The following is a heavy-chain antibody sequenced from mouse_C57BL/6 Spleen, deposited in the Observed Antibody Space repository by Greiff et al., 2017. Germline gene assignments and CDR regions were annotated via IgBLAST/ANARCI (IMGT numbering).Heavy chain of an antibody. CDR2: IDPSDSYT. V-gene: IGHV1-50*01. CDR1: GYTFTSYW. D-gene: IGHD1-1*01. Sequence: QVQLQQPGAELVKPGASVKLSCKASGYTFTSYWMQWVKQRPGKGLEWIGEIDPSDSYTNYNQKFKGKATLTVDTSSSTAYMQLSSLTSEDSAVYYCARSTTGNFDYWGQGTTLTVSS. CDR3: ARSTTGNFDY. J-gene: IGHJ2*01.